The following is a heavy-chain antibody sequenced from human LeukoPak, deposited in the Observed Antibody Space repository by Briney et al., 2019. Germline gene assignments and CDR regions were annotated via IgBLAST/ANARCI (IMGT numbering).Heavy chain of an antibody. CDR3: AKGKWELRGPFDY. V-gene: IGHV3-9*01. Sequence: GRSLRLSCAASGFTFDDYAMHWVRRAPGKGLEWVSGISWNSGSIGYADSVKGRFTISRDNAKNSLYLQMNSLRAEDTALYYCAKGKWELRGPFDYWGQGTLVTVSS. J-gene: IGHJ4*02. D-gene: IGHD1-26*01. CDR2: ISWNSGSI. CDR1: GFTFDDYA.